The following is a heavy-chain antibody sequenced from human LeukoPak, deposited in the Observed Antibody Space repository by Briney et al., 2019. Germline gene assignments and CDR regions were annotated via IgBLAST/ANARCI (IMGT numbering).Heavy chain of an antibody. CDR2: TYYRSKWYS. CDR3: ARQGGNYYTALDI. CDR1: GDSVSINSAA. D-gene: IGHD3-22*01. J-gene: IGHJ3*02. V-gene: IGHV6-1*01. Sequence: SQTLSLTCVISGDSVSINSAAWNWIRQSPSRGLEWLGRTYYRSKWYSDYEESVKSRITLNPDTSKNQFSLHLKSVTPEDSAVYYCARQGGNYYTALDIWGQGTMVSVSS.